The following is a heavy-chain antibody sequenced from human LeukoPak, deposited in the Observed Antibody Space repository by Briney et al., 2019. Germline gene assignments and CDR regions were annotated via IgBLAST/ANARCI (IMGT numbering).Heavy chain of an antibody. V-gene: IGHV4-34*01. J-gene: IGHJ4*02. D-gene: IGHD1-20*01. CDR2: INHSGST. CDR3: ARGDHNWNRRKGFDY. Sequence: EINHSGSTNCNPSLKSRVTISVDTSKNQFSLKLSSVTAADTAVYYCARGDHNWNRRKGFDYWGQGTLVTVSS.